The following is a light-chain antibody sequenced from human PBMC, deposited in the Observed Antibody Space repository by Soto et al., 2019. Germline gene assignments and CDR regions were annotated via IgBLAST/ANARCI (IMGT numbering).Light chain of an antibody. Sequence: DIVMTQSPDSLAVSLGERATINCKSSQSVLYSSNNKNYLAWYQQKPGQPPKLLIYWASTRESGVPDRFSGSGSGTDFTLTISSLQAEDVAVYYCQQYYSTRTWPFGQGTKVEIK. CDR2: WAS. CDR1: QSVLYSSNNKNY. CDR3: QQYYSTRTWP. V-gene: IGKV4-1*01. J-gene: IGKJ1*01.